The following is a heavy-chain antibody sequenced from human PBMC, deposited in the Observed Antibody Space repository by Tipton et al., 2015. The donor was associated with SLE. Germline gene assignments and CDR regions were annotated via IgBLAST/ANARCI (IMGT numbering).Heavy chain of an antibody. CDR1: GGSISSSSYY. J-gene: IGHJ4*02. Sequence: TLSLTCTVSGGSISSSSYYWGWIRQPPGKGLEWIGEINHSGSTNYNPSLKSRVTISVDTSKNQFSLKLSSVTAADTAVYYCAREWSGSYRYYFDYWGQGTLVTVSS. D-gene: IGHD1-26*01. V-gene: IGHV4-39*07. CDR3: AREWSGSYRYYFDY. CDR2: INHSGST.